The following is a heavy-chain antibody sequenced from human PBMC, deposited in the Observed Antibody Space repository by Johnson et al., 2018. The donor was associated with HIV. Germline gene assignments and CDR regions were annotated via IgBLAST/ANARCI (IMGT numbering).Heavy chain of an antibody. CDR3: ARAGGTGTAYDAFDM. CDR2: IYSGGST. Sequence: VQLVESGGGVVRPGGSLRLSCAASAFNVISNYMSWVRQAPGKGLEWVSVIYSGGSTYYADSVKGRFTISRDNSKNSLYLQMNSLRAEDTALYYCARAGGTGTAYDAFDMWGQGTMVTVSS. D-gene: IGHD1-7*01. V-gene: IGHV3-53*01. CDR1: AFNVISNY. J-gene: IGHJ3*02.